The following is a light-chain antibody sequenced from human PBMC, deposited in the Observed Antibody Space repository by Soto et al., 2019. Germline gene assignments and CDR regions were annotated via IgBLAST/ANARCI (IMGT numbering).Light chain of an antibody. Sequence: DIVMTQSPDSLSVSLGERATINCKSSQTLLHTSTNKNYLAWYQQRPGQPPKLLIYWTSIRESGVPDRFSGSGSGTDFSLTISSLQAEDVGVYYCQQYYGSPWTFGRGTKVEIK. J-gene: IGKJ1*01. V-gene: IGKV4-1*01. CDR1: QTLLHTSTNKNY. CDR3: QQYYGSPWT. CDR2: WTS.